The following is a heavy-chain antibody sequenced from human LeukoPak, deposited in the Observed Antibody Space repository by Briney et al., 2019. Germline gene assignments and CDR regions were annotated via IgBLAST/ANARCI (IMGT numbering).Heavy chain of an antibody. D-gene: IGHD6-19*01. J-gene: IGHJ4*02. CDR2: IIPIFGTA. CDR3: AIAPKAVAAGF. V-gene: IGHV1-69*06. Sequence: ASVKVSCKASGGTFSSYAISWVRQAPGQGLEWMGRIIPIFGTANYAQKFQGRVTITADKSTSTAYMELSSLRSEDTAVYYCAIAPKAVAAGFWGQGTLVTVSS. CDR1: GGTFSSYA.